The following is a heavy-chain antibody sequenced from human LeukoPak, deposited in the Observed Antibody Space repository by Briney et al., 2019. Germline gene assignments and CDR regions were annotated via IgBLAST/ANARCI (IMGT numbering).Heavy chain of an antibody. Sequence: GASVKVSCKASGYTFTSYYMHWVRQAPGQGLEWMGIINPSGGSTSYAQKFQGRVTMTRDTSTSTVYMELSSLRSEDTAVYYCARDGLPDSGGNLPDYWGQGTLVTVSS. CDR2: INPSGGST. V-gene: IGHV1-46*01. J-gene: IGHJ4*02. CDR1: GYTFTSYY. CDR3: ARDGLPDSGGNLPDY. D-gene: IGHD4-23*01.